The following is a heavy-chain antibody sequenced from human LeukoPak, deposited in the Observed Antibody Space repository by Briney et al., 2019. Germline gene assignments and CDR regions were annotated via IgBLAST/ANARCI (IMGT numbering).Heavy chain of an antibody. V-gene: IGHV1-18*01. CDR3: ARVRGYYDSSGPRDY. D-gene: IGHD3-22*01. CDR2: ISAYNGNT. J-gene: IGHJ4*01. Sequence: ASVKVSCKASGYTFTSYGISWVRQAPGQGLEWMGWISAYNGNTNYAQKLQGRVTMTTDTSTSTAYMELRSLRSDDTAVYYCARVRGYYDSSGPRDYWGHGTLVTVSS. CDR1: GYTFTSYG.